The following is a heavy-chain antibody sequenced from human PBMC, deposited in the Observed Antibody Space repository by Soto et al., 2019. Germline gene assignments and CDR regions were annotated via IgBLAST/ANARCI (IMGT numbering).Heavy chain of an antibody. D-gene: IGHD2-15*01. V-gene: IGHV3-23*01. J-gene: IGHJ3*01. CDR2: ISGSGDST. CDR1: GSTFSSYA. CDR3: ARELGYCSGGNCYMDGAFDF. Sequence: EVPLWESGGGLVQPGGSLRLSCAASGSTFSSYAMSWVRQAPGKGLEWVSVISGSGDSTYYADSVKGRFTISRDNSKNTLYVQMNSLSAEDTAEYYCARELGYCSGGNCYMDGAFDFCGLVTMVTVSS.